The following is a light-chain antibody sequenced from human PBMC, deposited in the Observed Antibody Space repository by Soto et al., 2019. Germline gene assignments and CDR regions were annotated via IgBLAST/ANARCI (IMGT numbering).Light chain of an antibody. CDR3: QQRRNWPPLT. CDR1: QNVDFY. CDR2: DAS. Sequence: ETVLTQSPATLSLSPGERATLSCRASQNVDFYLAWYQQKPGQAPRLLIYDASNRATGVPPRFSGSGSGTDFTLTISSLEPEDFALYYCQQRRNWPPLTFGQGTRLEIK. J-gene: IGKJ5*01. V-gene: IGKV3-11*01.